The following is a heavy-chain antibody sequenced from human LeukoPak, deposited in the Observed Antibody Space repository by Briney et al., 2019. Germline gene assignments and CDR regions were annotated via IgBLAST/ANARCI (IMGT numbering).Heavy chain of an antibody. CDR1: GFSFSVYW. Sequence: PGGSLRLSCAASGFSFSVYWMHWVRQAPGKGLEWVSFIYSGSTHYSDSVKGRFTISIDNSKNTLYLQMNSLRAEDTAVYYCARRAGAYSHPYDYWGQGTLVTVSS. V-gene: IGHV3-53*01. J-gene: IGHJ4*02. D-gene: IGHD4/OR15-4a*01. CDR2: IYSGST. CDR3: ARRAGAYSHPYDY.